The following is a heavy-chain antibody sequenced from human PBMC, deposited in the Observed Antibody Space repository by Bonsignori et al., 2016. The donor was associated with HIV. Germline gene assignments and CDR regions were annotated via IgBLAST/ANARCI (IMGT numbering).Heavy chain of an antibody. J-gene: IGHJ6*03. CDR3: ARGWVLHTRATTDYYYYMDV. CDR2: VSSGGNT. Sequence: QVQLRQWGAGLLKPSQTLSLTCAVDGGSLSGHFWSWGPPDPREGALSGLGKVSSGGNTNYSPSLNSRITISVDTSKTQFSLRLRSVTAADTAVYYCARGWVLHTRATTDYYYYMDVWGSGTTVTVSS. CDR1: GGSLSGHF. D-gene: IGHD4-17*01. V-gene: IGHV4-34*02.